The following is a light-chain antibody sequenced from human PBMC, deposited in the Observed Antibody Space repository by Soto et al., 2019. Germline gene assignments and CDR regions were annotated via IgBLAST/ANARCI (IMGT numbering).Light chain of an antibody. CDR3: QQYNNWPPRT. CDR1: QSISSN. Sequence: EIVMTQSPDTLSVSPGERVTLSCRASQSISSNIAWYQQKPGQGPRLLIYGASTRATGIPARFSGGGSGTEFTLTISSLQSEDCAVYYCQQYNNWPPRTFGQGTKVDIK. V-gene: IGKV3-15*01. J-gene: IGKJ1*01. CDR2: GAS.